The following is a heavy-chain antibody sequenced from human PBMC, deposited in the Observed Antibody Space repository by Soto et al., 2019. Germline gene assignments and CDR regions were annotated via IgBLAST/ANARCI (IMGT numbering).Heavy chain of an antibody. J-gene: IGHJ4*02. CDR1: GYTFTGHY. Sequence: QVQLVQSGAEVKKPGASVKVSCKTSGYTFTGHYIHWVRQAPEQGPEWMGEIGPESGATRYAQRFQGRVTMTRDMSISTVYMELNNLSPDDTAVYYCGRGRSGQIVVFFWGQGTPVTVSS. V-gene: IGHV1-2*02. CDR3: GRGRSGQIVVFF. CDR2: IGPESGAT. D-gene: IGHD1-26*01.